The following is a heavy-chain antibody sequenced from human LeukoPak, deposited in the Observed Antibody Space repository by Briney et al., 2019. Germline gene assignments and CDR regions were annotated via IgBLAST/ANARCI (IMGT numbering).Heavy chain of an antibody. CDR3: AKRITLITSPYFDH. J-gene: IGHJ4*02. CDR2: IYSGGST. CDR1: GFTVSSTY. D-gene: IGHD3-22*01. V-gene: IGHV3-53*01. Sequence: GGSLRLSCAASGFTVSSTYMSWVRQAPGKGLEWVSSIYSGGSTYYADSVQGRFTISRDNSKNTLYLQMNSLRAEDTAVYYCAKRITLITSPYFDHWGQGTLVIVSS.